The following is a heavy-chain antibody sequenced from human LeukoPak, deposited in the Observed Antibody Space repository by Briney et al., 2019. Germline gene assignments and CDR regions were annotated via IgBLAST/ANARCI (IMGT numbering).Heavy chain of an antibody. CDR3: ARKTMSTAAGGFDP. CDR1: GFTFSNYW. Sequence: PGGSLRLSCAASGFTFSNYWMSWVRQVPGKGLLWVSRINADGSTTTYADSVKGRFTISRDNAKNTLYLQMDSLRAEDTAMYYCARKTMSTAAGGFDPWGQGTLVTVSS. D-gene: IGHD3-10*02. CDR2: INADGSTT. J-gene: IGHJ5*02. V-gene: IGHV3-74*01.